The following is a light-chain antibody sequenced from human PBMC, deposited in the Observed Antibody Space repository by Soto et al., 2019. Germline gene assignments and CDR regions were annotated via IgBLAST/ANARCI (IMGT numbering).Light chain of an antibody. CDR2: DAS. J-gene: IGKJ5*01. Sequence: DIQLTQSPSSLSASVGDRVTITCQASQDINNYVNWYQQKPGTAPNLLIYDASTLKPGVPSRFSGSGSGTDFTFTISSLQPEEFATYFCQQSDARPTFGQGTRLDIK. V-gene: IGKV1-33*01. CDR3: QQSDARPT. CDR1: QDINNY.